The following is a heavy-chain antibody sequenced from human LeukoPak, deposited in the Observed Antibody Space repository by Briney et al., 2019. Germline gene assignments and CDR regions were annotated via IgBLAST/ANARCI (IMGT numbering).Heavy chain of an antibody. J-gene: IGHJ4*02. CDR1: GFTVSSYE. D-gene: IGHD1-20*01. CDR2: ISSSGSTI. V-gene: IGHV3-48*03. Sequence: PGGSLRLSCAASGFTVSSYEMNWVRQAPGKGLEWISYISSSGSTIYYADSVKGRFTISRDNAKNSVYLQMNSLRAEDTAVYYCARGPSRNNNLWMDYWGQGTLVSVSS. CDR3: ARGPSRNNNLWMDY.